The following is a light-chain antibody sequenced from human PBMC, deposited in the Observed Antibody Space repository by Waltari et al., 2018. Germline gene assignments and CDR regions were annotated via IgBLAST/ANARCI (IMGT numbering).Light chain of an antibody. CDR2: SNN. CDR1: SSNTESNT. CDR3: AAWDDSLNGVV. J-gene: IGLJ2*01. V-gene: IGLV1-44*01. Sequence: QSVLTQPPSASGTPGQRVTISCSGSSSNTESNTVNWYQQIPGTAPKLLIYSNNQRPSGVPYRFSGSKSGTSASRAISGLQSEDEADYYCAAWDDSLNGVVFGGGTKLTVL.